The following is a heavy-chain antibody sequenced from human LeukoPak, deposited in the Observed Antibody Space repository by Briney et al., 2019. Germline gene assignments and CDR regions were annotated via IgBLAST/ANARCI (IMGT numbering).Heavy chain of an antibody. CDR2: IYTSGST. Sequence: SQTLSLTCTVSGGSISSGSYYWSWIRQPAGKGLEWIGRIYTSGSTNYNPSLNSRVTISVNTSKNQFSLGLTSVTAADTAVYFCARDYSTPSYYYYYMDVWGKGTTVTVSS. CDR1: GGSISSGSYY. CDR3: ARDYSTPSYYYYYMDV. D-gene: IGHD6-6*01. V-gene: IGHV4-61*02. J-gene: IGHJ6*03.